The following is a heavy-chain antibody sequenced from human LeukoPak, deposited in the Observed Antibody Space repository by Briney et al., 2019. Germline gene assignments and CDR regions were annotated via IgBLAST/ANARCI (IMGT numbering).Heavy chain of an antibody. CDR2: IYYSGST. CDR3: ARHSIQLTHIVVVPAAVDY. D-gene: IGHD2-2*01. V-gene: IGHV4-39*01. CDR1: GGSISSSSYY. Sequence: SETLSLTCTVSGGSISSSSYYWGWIRQPPGKGLEWIGSIYYSGSTYYNPSLKSRVTISVDTSKNQFSLKLSSVTAADTAVYYCARHSIQLTHIVVVPAAVDYWGQGTLVTVSS. J-gene: IGHJ4*02.